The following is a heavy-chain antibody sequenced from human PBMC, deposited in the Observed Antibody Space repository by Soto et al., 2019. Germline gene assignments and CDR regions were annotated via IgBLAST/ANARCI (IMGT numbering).Heavy chain of an antibody. CDR2: IYHSGNT. CDR3: ATLPPRVVASLLPIPT. Sequence: VQLRQSGPGLVKPSGTLSLTCAVSGGSISSSNWWTWVRQAPGKGLEWIGEIYHSGNTYYNPSLKGRVTITVHNSNNQFSLKLNSVTAADTAVYYCATLPPRVVASLLPIPTWGQGTLVTVSS. D-gene: IGHD1-26*01. CDR1: GGSISSSNW. V-gene: IGHV4-4*02. J-gene: IGHJ5*02.